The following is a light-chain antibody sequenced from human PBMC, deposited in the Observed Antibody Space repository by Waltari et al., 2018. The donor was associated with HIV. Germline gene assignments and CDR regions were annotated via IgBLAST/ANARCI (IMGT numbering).Light chain of an antibody. J-gene: IGLJ3*02. CDR2: ENN. CDR1: SGSIAGNY. Sequence: FMLTQPHSVSASPGKTVIISCTGSSGSIAGNYVQWFQQRPGSAPTTGSYENNQRPSWVRDRFSGSIDTSSNADSITISGLKTEDEADYYCQSYDSNNQGVIGGGTKLTV. CDR3: QSYDSNNQGV. V-gene: IGLV6-57*02.